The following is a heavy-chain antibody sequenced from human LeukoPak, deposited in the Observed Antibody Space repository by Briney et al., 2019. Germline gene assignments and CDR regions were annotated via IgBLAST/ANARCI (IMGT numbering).Heavy chain of an antibody. CDR1: GGSISSSSYY. CDR3: ARPAYRGSYYDAFDI. CDR2: IYYSGST. Sequence: SETLSLTCTVSGGSISSSSYYWGWIRQPPGKGLEWIGSIYYSGSTYYNPSLKSRVTISVDTSKNKFSLKLNSVTAADTAVYYCARPAYRGSYYDAFDIWGQGTMVSVSS. J-gene: IGHJ3*02. V-gene: IGHV4-39*01. D-gene: IGHD1-26*01.